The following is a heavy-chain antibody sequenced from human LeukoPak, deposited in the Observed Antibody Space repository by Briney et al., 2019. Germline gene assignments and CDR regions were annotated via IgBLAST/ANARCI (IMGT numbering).Heavy chain of an antibody. CDR2: MNQSGST. CDR3: ARSTPSTNRNYPPLFSFDS. Sequence: SETLSLTCAVYGGTFSGHYWSWIRQPPGKGLEWIGEMNQSGSTNYNPSLKSRVTISVDTSKSQFSLKLSSVTAADTAVYYCARSTPSTNRNYPPLFSFDSWGQGTLVTVSS. CDR1: GGTFSGHY. V-gene: IGHV4-34*08. D-gene: IGHD1-7*01. J-gene: IGHJ4*02.